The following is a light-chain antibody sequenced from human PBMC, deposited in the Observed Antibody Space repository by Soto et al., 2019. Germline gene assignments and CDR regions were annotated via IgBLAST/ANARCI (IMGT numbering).Light chain of an antibody. V-gene: IGLV2-8*01. CDR3: SSYAGSNNSV. Sequence: SALTQPPSASGSPGQAVTISCTGTSSDVGGYNYVSLYQQHPGKAPNLMIYEVSKRPSGVPDRFSGYNAGNTASLTVSGLQAEEEADYYGSSYAGSNNSVFGGGTKLTVL. CDR1: SSDVGGYNY. J-gene: IGLJ2*01. CDR2: EVS.